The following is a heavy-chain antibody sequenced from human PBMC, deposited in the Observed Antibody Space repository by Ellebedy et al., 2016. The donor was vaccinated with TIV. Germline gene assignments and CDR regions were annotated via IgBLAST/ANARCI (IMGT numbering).Heavy chain of an antibody. J-gene: IGHJ4*02. Sequence: SETLSLTXTVSGGSISSSSYYWGWIRQPPGKGLEWIGSIYYSGSTYYNPSLKSRVTISVDTSKNQYSLKLSSVTAADTAVYYCASSDLVVAATPYYFDYWGQGTLVTVSS. CDR1: GGSISSSSYY. V-gene: IGHV4-39*01. D-gene: IGHD2-15*01. CDR2: IYYSGST. CDR3: ASSDLVVAATPYYFDY.